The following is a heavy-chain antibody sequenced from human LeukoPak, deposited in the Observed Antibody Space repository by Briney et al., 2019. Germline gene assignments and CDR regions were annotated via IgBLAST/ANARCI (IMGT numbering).Heavy chain of an antibody. CDR3: VRGLDYFDY. D-gene: IGHD6-6*01. CDR1: GFSFSNYA. CDR2: ITGSGGNT. V-gene: IGHV3-23*01. Sequence: PGVSLRLSCAASGFSFSNYAMGWGRQAPGKGLEWVSRITGSGGNTYYADSVKGRLTFSRANSKNTLHLQMNSLRAADTDVYYCVRGLDYFDYWGQGTLVTVSS. J-gene: IGHJ4*02.